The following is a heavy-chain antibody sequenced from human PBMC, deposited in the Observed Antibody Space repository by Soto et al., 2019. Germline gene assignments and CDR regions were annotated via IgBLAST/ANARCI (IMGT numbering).Heavy chain of an antibody. D-gene: IGHD1-26*01. CDR2: MSYDGSNE. CDR3: AKDGSHNFDY. CDR1: GFTFSHYA. J-gene: IGHJ4*02. Sequence: QVQLVESGGGGVQPGRSLRLSCAASGFTFSHYAMHWVRQAPGKGLEWVALMSYDGSNEYYADSVKGRFTISRDNSKNTLYLQMNSLRAEDTAVYYCAKDGSHNFDYWGQGTLVTVSS. V-gene: IGHV3-30*18.